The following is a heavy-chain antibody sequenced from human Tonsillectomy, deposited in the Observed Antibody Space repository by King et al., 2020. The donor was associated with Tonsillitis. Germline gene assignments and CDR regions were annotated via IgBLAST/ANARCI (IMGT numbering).Heavy chain of an antibody. CDR1: GFTFSDYY. D-gene: IGHD3-3*01. J-gene: IGHJ4*02. CDR2: ISSSGSTI. V-gene: IGHV3-11*01. CDR3: AREESRTIFGSHTSAFDY. Sequence: VQLVESGGGLVKPGWSLRLSFADSGFTFSDYYMSWIRQAPGKGREWVSYISSSGSTIYYADSVKGRFTISRDNAKNSLYLQMNSLRAEDTAVYYCAREESRTIFGSHTSAFDYWGQGTLVTVSS.